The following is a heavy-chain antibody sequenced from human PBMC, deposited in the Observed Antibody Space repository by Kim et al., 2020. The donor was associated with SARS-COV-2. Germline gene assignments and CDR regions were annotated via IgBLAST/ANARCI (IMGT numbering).Heavy chain of an antibody. V-gene: IGHV3-48*04. CDR3: VRENYWAFDI. Sequence: GGSLRLSCATSGFTLSLYSMNWVCQSPGKGLEWVSHISGTGTITKHADSVRGRFTISRDNAKNSLFLQMNGLRAEDTAVYYCVRENYWAFDIWGQGTMVTVSS. CDR1: GFTLSLYS. CDR2: ISGTGTIT. D-gene: IGHD2-15*01. J-gene: IGHJ3*02.